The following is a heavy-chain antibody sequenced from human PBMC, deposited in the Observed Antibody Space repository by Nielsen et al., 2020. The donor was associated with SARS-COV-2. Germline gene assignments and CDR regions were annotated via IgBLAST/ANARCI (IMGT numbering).Heavy chain of an antibody. D-gene: IGHD3-3*01. CDR1: GYTFTDYY. V-gene: IGHV1-2*06. J-gene: IGHJ6*02. CDR3: ARVVEGDDFWSGYSNGVDV. Sequence: ASVKVSCKASGYTFTDYYMHWVRQAPGQGLEWMGRINPNSGGTNYAQKFQGRVTMTRDTSISTAYMELRSLRSDDTAVYYCARVVEGDDFWSGYSNGVDVWGQGTTVSVS. CDR2: INPNSGGT.